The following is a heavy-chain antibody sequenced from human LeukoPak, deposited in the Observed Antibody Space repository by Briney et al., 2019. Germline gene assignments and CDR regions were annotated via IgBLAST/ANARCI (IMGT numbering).Heavy chain of an antibody. CDR1: GFTFSSYW. V-gene: IGHV3-7*03. J-gene: IGHJ6*02. D-gene: IGHD3-16*01. CDR3: ARGGGLDV. CDR2: INHNGNVN. Sequence: GGSLRLSCAASGFTFSSYWMNWARQAPGKGLEWVASINHNGNVNYYVASVKGRFTISRDNAKNSLYLQMSNLRAEDTAVYFCARGGGLDVWGQGATVTVSS.